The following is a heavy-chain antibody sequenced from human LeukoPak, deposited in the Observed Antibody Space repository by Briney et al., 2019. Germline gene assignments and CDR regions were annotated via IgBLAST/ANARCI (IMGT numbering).Heavy chain of an antibody. CDR2: ISSSGSTI. CDR1: GFTFSDYY. CDR3: AGKQDSSGYYSDY. Sequence: GGSLRLSCAASGFTFSDYYVSWIRQAPGKGLEWVSYISSSGSTIYYADSVKGRFTISRDNAKNSLYLQMNSLRAEDTAVYYCAGKQDSSGYYSDYWGQGTLVTVSS. J-gene: IGHJ4*02. V-gene: IGHV3-11*01. D-gene: IGHD3-22*01.